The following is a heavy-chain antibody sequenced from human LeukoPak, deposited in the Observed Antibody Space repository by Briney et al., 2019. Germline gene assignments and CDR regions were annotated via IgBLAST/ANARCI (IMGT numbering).Heavy chain of an antibody. CDR1: GYTFTGYY. CDR3: GRRADWGADAFDI. J-gene: IGHJ3*02. Sequence: ASVKVSCKASGYTFTGYYMHWVRQAPGQGLEWMGWINPNSGGTNYAQKFQGRVTMTRDTSISTAYMELSRLRSDDTAVYYCGRRADWGADAFDIWGQGTVVTVSS. D-gene: IGHD7-27*01. CDR2: INPNSGGT. V-gene: IGHV1-2*02.